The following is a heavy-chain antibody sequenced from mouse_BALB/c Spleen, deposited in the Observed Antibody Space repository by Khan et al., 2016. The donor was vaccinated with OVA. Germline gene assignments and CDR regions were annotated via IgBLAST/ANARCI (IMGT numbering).Heavy chain of an antibody. Sequence: EVQLVESGPGLVKPSRSLSLTCTVTGYSITSGYGWNWIRQFPGNKLEWMGYIRYSGSTNYNPSLKSRISITRDTSKNQFFLQLNSVTTEDTATYYCARTARIKYWGQGTTLTVSS. CDR2: IRYSGST. CDR1: GYSITSGYG. D-gene: IGHD1-2*01. V-gene: IGHV3-1*02. J-gene: IGHJ2*01. CDR3: ARTARIKY.